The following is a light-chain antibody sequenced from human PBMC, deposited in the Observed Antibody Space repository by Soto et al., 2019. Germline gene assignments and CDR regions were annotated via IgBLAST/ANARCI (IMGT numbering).Light chain of an antibody. Sequence: EVVLTQSPGTLSLSPGGRATLSCRASQSVSRRLAWYQQRPGQSPRLLISDASMRASGVPVRFIGRGSETDFTLTITSRKPEDFAVYYCQQYGGSPITFGLGTRLE. CDR3: QQYGGSPIT. J-gene: IGKJ5*01. CDR1: QSVSRR. V-gene: IGKV3-20*01. CDR2: DAS.